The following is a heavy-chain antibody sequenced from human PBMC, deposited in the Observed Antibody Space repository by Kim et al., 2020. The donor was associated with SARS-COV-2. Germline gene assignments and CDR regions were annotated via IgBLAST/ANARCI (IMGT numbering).Heavy chain of an antibody. V-gene: IGHV3-21*01. CDR1: GFTFSSFS. CDR2: ISSSSTYI. Sequence: GGSLRLSCAASGFTFSSFSMNWVRQAPGKGLEWVSSISSSSTYIYYADSVKGRFTISRDNAKNSLYLQMNSLRAEDTAVYYCAREPVVVTAIDLEIGNWGQGTLVTVSS. D-gene: IGHD2-21*02. CDR3: AREPVVVTAIDLEIGN. J-gene: IGHJ4*02.